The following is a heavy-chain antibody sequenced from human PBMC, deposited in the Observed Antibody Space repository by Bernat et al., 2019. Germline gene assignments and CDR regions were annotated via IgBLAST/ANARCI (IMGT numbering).Heavy chain of an antibody. CDR2: LNTGNGDT. D-gene: IGHD3-16*01. J-gene: IGHJ4*02. Sequence: QVQLVQSGAEVKKPGASVKVSCKASGYTFTKFAIHWVRQAPGQRLEWLGWLNTGNGDTKYSQRFQDRFKITRDTSADTSYMEVNSLRSEDTAVYYCARVRLQWFGGIPFDYWGQGSLVTVSS. CDR3: ARVRLQWFGGIPFDY. CDR1: GYTFTKFA. V-gene: IGHV1-3*04.